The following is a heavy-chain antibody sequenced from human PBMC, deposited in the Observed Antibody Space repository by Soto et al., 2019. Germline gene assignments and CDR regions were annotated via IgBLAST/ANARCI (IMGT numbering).Heavy chain of an antibody. V-gene: IGHV1-8*01. CDR2: MNPNSGNT. CDR1: GYTFTSYD. D-gene: IGHD6-6*01. J-gene: IGHJ4*02. CDR3: ARYLYSSSGYYFDY. Sequence: GASVKVSCKASGYTFTSYDINWARQATGQGLEWMVWMNPNSGNTGYAQKFQGRVTMTRNTSISTAYMELSSLRSEVTAVYYCARYLYSSSGYYFDYWGQGTLVTVSS.